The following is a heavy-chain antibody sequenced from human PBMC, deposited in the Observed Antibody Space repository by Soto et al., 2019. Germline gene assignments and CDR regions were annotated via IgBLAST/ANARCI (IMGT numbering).Heavy chain of an antibody. Sequence: PGESLKISCKGSGYSFTSYWISWVRQMPGKGLEWMGRIDPSDSYTNYSPSFQGHVTISADKSISTAYLQWSSLKASDTAMYYCARLSDYGDYYYYYGMDVWGQGTTVTVSS. CDR3: ARLSDYGDYYYYYGMDV. J-gene: IGHJ6*02. V-gene: IGHV5-10-1*01. D-gene: IGHD4-17*01. CDR2: IDPSDSYT. CDR1: GYSFTSYW.